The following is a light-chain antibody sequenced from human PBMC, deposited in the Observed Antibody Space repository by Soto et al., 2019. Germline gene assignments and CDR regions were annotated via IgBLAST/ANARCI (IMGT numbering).Light chain of an antibody. J-gene: IGKJ2*01. Sequence: EIVMTQSPATLSLSPGERATLSCRASQTVASNIAWYQQKPGQAPRPLIHGASTRATGVSARFSGTGSGTEFTLTISSLQSEDFAVYYCQQYHNWPPQYTFGQGTRLQIK. CDR2: GAS. V-gene: IGKV3-15*01. CDR1: QTVASN. CDR3: QQYHNWPPQYT.